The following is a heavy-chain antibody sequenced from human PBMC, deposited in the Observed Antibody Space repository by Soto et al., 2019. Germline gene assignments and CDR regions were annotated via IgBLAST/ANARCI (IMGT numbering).Heavy chain of an antibody. J-gene: IGHJ4*02. CDR2: IYYSGNT. V-gene: IGHV4-30-4*01. CDR3: ARQSTGYSVEVYY. CDR1: GDSISSGDYY. Sequence: SETLSLTCTVSGDSISSGDYYWSWIRQPPGKGLEWIGYIYYSGNTYYTPSLKSRLTVAVDTSKNRFSLILNSVTAADTAVHYCARQSTGYSVEVYYWGQGTLVTVSS. D-gene: IGHD5-18*01.